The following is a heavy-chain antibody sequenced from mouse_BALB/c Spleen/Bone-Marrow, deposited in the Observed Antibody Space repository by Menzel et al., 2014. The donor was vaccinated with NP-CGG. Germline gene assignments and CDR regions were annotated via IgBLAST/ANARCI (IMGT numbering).Heavy chain of an antibody. CDR1: GYTFTSYW. V-gene: IGHV1S41*01. D-gene: IGHD1-1*01. CDR2: IAPGSGST. J-gene: IGHJ4*01. Sequence: DLVKPGASVKLSRKASGYTFTSYWINWIKQRPGQGLEWIGRIAPGSGSTYYDEMFKGKATLTVDTSSSTAYIQLSSQSSEDSAVYFCARSYYGRAMNYWGQGTSVTVSS. CDR3: ARSYYGRAMNY.